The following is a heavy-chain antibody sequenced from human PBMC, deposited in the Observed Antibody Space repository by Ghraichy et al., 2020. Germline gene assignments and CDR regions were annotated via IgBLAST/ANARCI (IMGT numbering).Heavy chain of an antibody. D-gene: IGHD2-21*02. V-gene: IGHV4-59*01. J-gene: IGHJ3*01. Sequence: SETLSLTCTVSGGSISGYYWSWIRQPPGQGLEWIGYIYYSGAANYNASLQSRLTISVDSSKNQIYLGLTSVTAADTAVYYCSRYAVTAARNAFDVWGQGTMVTVSS. CDR1: GGSISGYY. CDR2: IYYSGAA. CDR3: SRYAVTAARNAFDV.